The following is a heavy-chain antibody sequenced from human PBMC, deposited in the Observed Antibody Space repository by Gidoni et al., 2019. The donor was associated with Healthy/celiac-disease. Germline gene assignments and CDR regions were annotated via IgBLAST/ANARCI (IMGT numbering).Heavy chain of an antibody. V-gene: IGHV4-4*02. CDR2: IYHSGST. J-gene: IGHJ4*02. CDR3: ARSGTPPPMLYYYGSGSPYFDY. D-gene: IGHD3-10*01. Sequence: QVQLQESGPGLVKPSGTLSLTCAVSGGSISSSNWWSWVRQPPGKGLEWIGEIYHSGSTNYNPSLKSRVTISVDKSKNQFSLKLSSVTAADTAVYYCARSGTPPPMLYYYGSGSPYFDYWGQGTLVTVSS. CDR1: GGSISSSNW.